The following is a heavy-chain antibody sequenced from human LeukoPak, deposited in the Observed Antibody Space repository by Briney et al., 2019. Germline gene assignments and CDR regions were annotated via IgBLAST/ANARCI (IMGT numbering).Heavy chain of an antibody. D-gene: IGHD2-2*03. CDR2: IKQDGSEK. Sequence: GGSLRLSCAASGFTFSSYAMHWVRQAPGKGLEWVANIKQDGSEKYYVDSVKGRFTISRDNAKNSLYLQMNSLRAEDTAVYYCARDGYCSSTSCPTYYYYGMDVWGQGTTVTVSS. V-gene: IGHV3-7*03. CDR3: ARDGYCSSTSCPTYYYYGMDV. J-gene: IGHJ6*02. CDR1: GFTFSSYA.